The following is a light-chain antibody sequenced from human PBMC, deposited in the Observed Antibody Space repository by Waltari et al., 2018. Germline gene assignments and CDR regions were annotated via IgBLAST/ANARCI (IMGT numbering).Light chain of an antibody. V-gene: IGKV1-33*01. CDR3: QQYDNLPLT. CDR1: QDISNY. CDR2: DAS. Sequence: DIPITQSPSSLSASVGDSVTITCQASQDISNYLNWYQQKPGKAPKLLIYDASNLETGVPSRFSGSGSGTDFTFTISSLQPEDIATYYCQQYDNLPLTFGGGTKVEIK. J-gene: IGKJ4*01.